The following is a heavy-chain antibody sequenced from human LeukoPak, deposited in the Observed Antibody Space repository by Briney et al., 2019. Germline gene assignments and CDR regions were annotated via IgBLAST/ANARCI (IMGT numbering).Heavy chain of an antibody. CDR1: GFTFSSYS. J-gene: IGHJ3*02. CDR3: ARGPLLWFGELLYRIYGDAFDI. Sequence: PGGSLRLSCAASGFTFSSYSMNWVRQAPGKGLEWVSSISSSSSYIYYADSVKGRFTISRDNAKNSLYLQMNRLRAEDTAVYYCARGPLLWFGELLYRIYGDAFDIWGQGTMVTVSS. D-gene: IGHD3-10*01. V-gene: IGHV3-21*01. CDR2: ISSSSSYI.